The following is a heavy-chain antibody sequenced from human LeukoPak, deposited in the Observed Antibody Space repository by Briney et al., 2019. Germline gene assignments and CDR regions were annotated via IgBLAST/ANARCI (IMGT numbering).Heavy chain of an antibody. V-gene: IGHV3-7*01. CDR2: MNIDGSEK. CDR1: GFTFSSYW. Sequence: PEGSLRLSCAASGFTFSSYWMGWVRQAPGKRLEWVANMNIDGSEKYYADSVKGRFTISRDNARNSVYLQMNSLRVEDTAVYYCARDPVEWELLLDCWGQGTLVTVSS. J-gene: IGHJ4*02. D-gene: IGHD1-26*01. CDR3: ARDPVEWELLLDC.